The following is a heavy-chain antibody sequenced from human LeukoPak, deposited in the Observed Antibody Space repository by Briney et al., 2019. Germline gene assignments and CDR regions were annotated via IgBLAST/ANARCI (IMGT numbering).Heavy chain of an antibody. J-gene: IGHJ4*02. CDR2: ICYSGST. Sequence: SETLSLTCTVSGGSISSSSYYWGWIRQPPGEGLEWIGSICYSGSTYYNPSLKSRVTISVDTSKNQFSLKLSSVTAADTAVYYCASGVPRITIFGVVKAGEGFWGQGTLVTVSS. D-gene: IGHD3-3*01. CDR3: ASGVPRITIFGVVKAGEGF. CDR1: GGSISSSSYY. V-gene: IGHV4-39*01.